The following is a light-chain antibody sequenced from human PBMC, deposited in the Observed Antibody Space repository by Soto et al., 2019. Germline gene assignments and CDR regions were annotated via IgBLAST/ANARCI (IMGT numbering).Light chain of an antibody. Sequence: SYELTQPPSVSVSPGQTGRITCSGDALPKQYAYWYQQKPSQAPVLVIYKDTERPSGIPERFSGSSSGTTVTLTISGVQAEDEADYYCQSADSSGTYHVIFGGGTQRTVL. J-gene: IGLJ2*01. V-gene: IGLV3-25*03. CDR2: KDT. CDR1: ALPKQY. CDR3: QSADSSGTYHVI.